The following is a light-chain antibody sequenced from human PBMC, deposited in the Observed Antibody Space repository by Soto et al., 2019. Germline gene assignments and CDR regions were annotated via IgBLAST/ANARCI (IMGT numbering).Light chain of an antibody. V-gene: IGKV1-12*01. CDR3: QQANSFPWT. CDR2: ATS. J-gene: IGKJ1*01. CDR1: QPISSW. Sequence: DLQMTQSPSSVAASVGDRVTITCRASQPISSWLAWYQQKPGKGPKLLIYATSSLESGVPSRFSGRGSETDFTLTISSLQPEDFATYYCQQANSFPWTFGQGTKVEVK.